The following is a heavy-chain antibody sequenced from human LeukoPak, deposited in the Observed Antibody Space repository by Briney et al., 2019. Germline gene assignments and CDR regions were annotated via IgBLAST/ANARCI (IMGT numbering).Heavy chain of an antibody. CDR2: TWNDGITG. Sequence: PGGSLRLSCAASGFDFRKYGIHWVRQAPGKGLEWVAITWNDGITGKYADSVRGRFSVSRDNSKNTVYLEMDSLRADDTSVYYCARDGSGWSSDYWGQGTLVTVSS. J-gene: IGHJ4*02. V-gene: IGHV3-33*01. CDR3: ARDGSGWSSDY. CDR1: GFDFRKYG. D-gene: IGHD6-19*01.